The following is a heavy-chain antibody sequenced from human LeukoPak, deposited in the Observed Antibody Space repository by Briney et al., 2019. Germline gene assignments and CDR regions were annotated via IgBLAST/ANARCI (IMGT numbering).Heavy chain of an antibody. D-gene: IGHD5-24*01. CDR2: IYYSGST. V-gene: IGHV4-59*08. Sequence: SETLSLTCTVFGGSMSSYYWSWIRQPPGKGLEWIGYIYYSGSTKYNPSLKSRVTISVDTSKNQFSLKLSSVTAADTAVYYCARGARAGYNLEPFDYWGQGTLVTVSS. CDR3: ARGARAGYNLEPFDY. J-gene: IGHJ4*02. CDR1: GGSMSSYY.